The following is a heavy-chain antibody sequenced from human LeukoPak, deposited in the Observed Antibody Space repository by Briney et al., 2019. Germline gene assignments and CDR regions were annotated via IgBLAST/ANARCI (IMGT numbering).Heavy chain of an antibody. Sequence: SETLSLTCTVSGGSISSSSYYWGWIRQPPGQGLEWIGSIYYSGSTYYNPSLKSRVTISVDTSKNQFSLKLSSVTAADTAVYYCARLVRSSSWATRDYYYYYMDVWGKGTTVTVSS. V-gene: IGHV4-39*01. D-gene: IGHD6-13*01. CDR2: IYYSGST. CDR1: GGSISSSSYY. CDR3: ARLVRSSSWATRDYYYYYMDV. J-gene: IGHJ6*03.